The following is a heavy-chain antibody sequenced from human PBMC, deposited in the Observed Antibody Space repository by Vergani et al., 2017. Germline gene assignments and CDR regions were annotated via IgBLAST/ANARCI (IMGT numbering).Heavy chain of an antibody. CDR1: GFTFSDHY. Sequence: VELLESGGGLAQPGGSLRVSCAASGFTFSDHYMDWVRQAPGKGLEWVGRTRNKANSYTTEYAASVKGRFTISRDDSKNSLYLQMNSLKIEDTAVYYCARLGYCSSTTCRQAFDIWGQGTMVTVSS. CDR2: TRNKANSYTT. CDR3: ARLGYCSSTTCRQAFDI. V-gene: IGHV3-72*01. D-gene: IGHD2-2*01. J-gene: IGHJ3*02.